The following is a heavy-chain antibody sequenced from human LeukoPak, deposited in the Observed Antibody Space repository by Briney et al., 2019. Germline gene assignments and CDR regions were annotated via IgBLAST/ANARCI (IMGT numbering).Heavy chain of an antibody. CDR2: INPCSGGT. Sequence: ASVKVSCKASGYTFSDYYMHWVRQAPGQGLEWMGWINPCSGGTNYAEMSQGRVTMTRDTSMTTAYMELSSLRSDDTAMYYCATLRRSGWYIGDWGQGTLVTVSS. CDR3: ATLRRSGWYIGD. CDR1: GYTFSDYY. V-gene: IGHV1-2*02. D-gene: IGHD6-19*01. J-gene: IGHJ4*02.